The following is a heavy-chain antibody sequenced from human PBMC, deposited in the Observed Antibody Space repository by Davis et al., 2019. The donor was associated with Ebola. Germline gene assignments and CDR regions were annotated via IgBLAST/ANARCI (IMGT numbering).Heavy chain of an antibody. Sequence: ASVKVSCKASGYTFTSYGIAWVRQAPGKGLEWMGWINANNGDTKFAPRFQGRLSMTTDTSTTTAYMELRSLRSDDTAVYYCARGLVATSAGRWYDPWGQGTLVTVSS. J-gene: IGHJ5*02. CDR3: ARGLVATSAGRWYDP. V-gene: IGHV1-18*01. D-gene: IGHD5-12*01. CDR1: GYTFTSYG. CDR2: INANNGDT.